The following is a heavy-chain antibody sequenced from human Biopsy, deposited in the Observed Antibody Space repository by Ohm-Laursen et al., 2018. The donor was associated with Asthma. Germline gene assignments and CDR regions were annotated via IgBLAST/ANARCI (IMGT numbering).Heavy chain of an antibody. V-gene: IGHV1-69*13. D-gene: IGHD2-15*01. CDR1: GGTFNTYV. J-gene: IGHJ4*02. CDR2: INSVFGTT. CDR3: ARKAGSCISRTCYSLDF. Sequence: ATVKISCNSLGGTFNTYVIGWVRQAPGQGLEWMGGINSVFGTTTYPQKFQDRVTITADDSTSTVYMELSSLRSEDTAVYYCARKAGSCISRTCYSLDFWGQGTLVTVSS.